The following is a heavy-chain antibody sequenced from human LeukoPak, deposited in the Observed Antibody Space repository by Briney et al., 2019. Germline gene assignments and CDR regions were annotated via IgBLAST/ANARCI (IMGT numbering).Heavy chain of an antibody. CDR2: IYITGNT. Sequence: SETLSLTCTVSVGSISSYFWSWIRQPAGKGLEWIGRIYITGNTNYNASLKSRVTMSIDPPKNQFSLQLGSVTAADTAVYYCARSLGGQIAQAVFDTWGQGTLVTVSS. CDR3: ARSLGGQIAQAVFDT. D-gene: IGHD3-16*01. V-gene: IGHV4-4*07. J-gene: IGHJ5*02. CDR1: VGSISSYF.